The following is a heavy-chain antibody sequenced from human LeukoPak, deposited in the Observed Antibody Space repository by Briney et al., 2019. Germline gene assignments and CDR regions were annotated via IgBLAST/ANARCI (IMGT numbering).Heavy chain of an antibody. CDR1: GYTFTSYG. CDR2: INAYNGNT. J-gene: IGHJ4*02. D-gene: IGHD5-18*01. Sequence: ASVKVSCKASGYTFTSYGISWVRQAPGQGLEWMGWINAYNGNTNYAQKLQGRVTMTTDTSTSTAYMELRSLRSDDTAVYYCARCRGYSYGPYSSNLDYWGQGTLVTVSS. CDR3: ARCRGYSYGPYSSNLDY. V-gene: IGHV1-18*01.